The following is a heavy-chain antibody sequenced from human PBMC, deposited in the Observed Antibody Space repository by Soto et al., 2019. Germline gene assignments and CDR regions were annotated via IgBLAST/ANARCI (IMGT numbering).Heavy chain of an antibody. CDR2: INHSGST. Sequence: SVTLSLLLAASGGSILRYYWCWIRQPPGKRLEWIGEINHSGSTNYNPSLKSRVTISVDTSKNQFSLKLSSVTAADTAVYYCARHTYTFWDSNFWGQGPTVS. J-gene: IGHJ6*02. CDR3: ARHTYTFWDSNF. CDR1: GGSILRYY. D-gene: IGHD1-26*01. V-gene: IGHV4-34*01.